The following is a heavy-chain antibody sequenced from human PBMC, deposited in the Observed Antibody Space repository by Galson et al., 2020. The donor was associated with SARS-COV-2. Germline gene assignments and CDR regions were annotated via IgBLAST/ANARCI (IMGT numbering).Heavy chain of an antibody. CDR1: GHSISSGNS. CDR3: ARVRGYYYYRDV. D-gene: IGHD2-21*01. Sequence: SQTLSPTCDVSGHSISSGNSWGWVRQPPGKGPELIGSINPSGSPPYNPSLKSRVTITVDTSKNQFALKLSSVTAADTAVYYCARVRGYYYYRDVWGKGTTVTISS. CDR2: INPSGSP. V-gene: IGHV4-38-2*01. J-gene: IGHJ6*03.